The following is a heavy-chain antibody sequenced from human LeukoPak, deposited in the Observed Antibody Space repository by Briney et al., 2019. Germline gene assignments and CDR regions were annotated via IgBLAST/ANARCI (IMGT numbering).Heavy chain of an antibody. CDR2: IYSGSNI. D-gene: IGHD1-26*01. Sequence: PSETLSLTCTVSGGSISSYYWSWIRQPPGKGLEWVSVIYSGSNIHYTESVKGRFTISRDNSRNTLYLQMNSLRVEDTAVYYCARNLGATGPHDAFDIWGQGTMVTVSS. CDR1: GGSISSYY. V-gene: IGHV3-53*01. J-gene: IGHJ3*02. CDR3: ARNLGATGPHDAFDI.